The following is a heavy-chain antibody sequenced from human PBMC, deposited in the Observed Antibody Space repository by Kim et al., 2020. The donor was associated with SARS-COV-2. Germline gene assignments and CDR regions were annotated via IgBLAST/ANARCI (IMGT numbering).Heavy chain of an antibody. V-gene: IGHV3-33*01. Sequence: GGSLRLSCAASGFTFSSYGMHWVRQAPGKGLEWVAVIWYDGSNKYYADSVKGRFTISRDNSKNTLYLQMNSLRAEDTAVYYCARSAPDDFWSGYYGMDVWGQGTTVTVSS. J-gene: IGHJ6*02. D-gene: IGHD3-3*01. CDR2: IWYDGSNK. CDR1: GFTFSSYG. CDR3: ARSAPDDFWSGYYGMDV.